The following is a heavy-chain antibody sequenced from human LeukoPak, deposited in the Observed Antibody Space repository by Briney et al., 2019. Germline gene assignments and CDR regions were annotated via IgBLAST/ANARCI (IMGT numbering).Heavy chain of an antibody. J-gene: IGHJ3*02. Sequence: SETLSLTCTVSGGSISRDYWSWVRQPPGKGLEWIGYIYYSGSTNYNPSLKSRVTISVDTSKNQFSLKLSSVTAADTAVYYCARDYYDILTGYSGSFDIWGQGTMVTVSS. CDR1: GGSISRDY. CDR3: ARDYYDILTGYSGSFDI. V-gene: IGHV4-59*01. D-gene: IGHD3-9*01. CDR2: IYYSGST.